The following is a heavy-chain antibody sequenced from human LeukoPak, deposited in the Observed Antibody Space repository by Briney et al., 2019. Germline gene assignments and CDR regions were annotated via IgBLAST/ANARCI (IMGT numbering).Heavy chain of an antibody. V-gene: IGHV3-74*01. D-gene: IGHD5-18*01. CDR1: GFTFSDYW. CDR2: INSDGSIT. Sequence: GGSLRLSCAASGFTFSDYWMHWVRQAPGKGLVWVSHINSDGSITSYADSVKGRFTISRDNAKNTLYLQMNSLRAEDTAVYYCARDAVDTANAVWGQGTTVTVSS. CDR3: ARDAVDTANAV. J-gene: IGHJ6*02.